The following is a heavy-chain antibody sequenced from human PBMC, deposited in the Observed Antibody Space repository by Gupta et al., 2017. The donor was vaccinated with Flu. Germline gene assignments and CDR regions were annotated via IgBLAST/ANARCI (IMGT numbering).Heavy chain of an antibody. CDR3: TRADVEYSYGLNY. D-gene: IGHD5-18*01. CDR1: GFTFGDYA. J-gene: IGHJ4*02. Sequence: EVQLVESGGGLVQPGRSLRLSCTASGFTFGDYAMSWVRQAPGKGLEWVGFIRSKAYGGTTEYAASVKGRFTISRDDSKSIAYLQMNSLKTEDTAVYYCTRADVEYSYGLNYWGQGTLVTVSS. CDR2: IRSKAYGGTT. V-gene: IGHV3-49*04.